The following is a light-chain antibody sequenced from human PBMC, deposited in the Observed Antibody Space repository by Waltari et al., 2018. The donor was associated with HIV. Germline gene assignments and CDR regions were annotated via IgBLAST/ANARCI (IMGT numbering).Light chain of an antibody. CDR3: CSFAGSSNFVI. Sequence: QSALTQPRSVSGSPGQSISISCSGSSGDIGSFNYVSWYQQHPNKAPQLIIYDVIERPSGVPHRFSGSKSGNTATLTISGIQAEDEAEYFCCSFAGSSNFVIFGGGTKLAVL. CDR1: SGDIGSFNY. CDR2: DVI. V-gene: IGLV2-11*01. J-gene: IGLJ2*01.